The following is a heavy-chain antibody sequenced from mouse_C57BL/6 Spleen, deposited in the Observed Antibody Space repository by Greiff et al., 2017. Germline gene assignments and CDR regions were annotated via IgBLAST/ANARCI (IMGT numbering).Heavy chain of an antibody. J-gene: IGHJ2*01. CDR2: IYPGDGDT. V-gene: IGHV1-82*01. CDR1: GYAFSSSW. Sequence: QVQLQQSGPELVKPGASVKISCKASGYAFSSSWMNWVQQRPGKGLEWIGRIYPGDGDTNYNGKFKGKATLTADKSSSTAYMQLSSLTSEDSAVYFCAKNDLNFDYWGQGTTLTVSS. CDR3: AKNDLNFDY.